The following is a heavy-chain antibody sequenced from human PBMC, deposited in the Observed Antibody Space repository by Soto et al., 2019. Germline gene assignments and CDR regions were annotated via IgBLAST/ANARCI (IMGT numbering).Heavy chain of an antibody. CDR1: GFTFSSYG. D-gene: IGHD3-10*01. CDR2: IWYDGSNK. V-gene: IGHV3-33*01. CDR3: ARHCYGSGSYYYYYGMDV. J-gene: IGHJ6*02. Sequence: GGSLRLSCAASGFTFSSYGMHWVRQAPGKGLEWVAVIWYDGSNKYYADSVKGRFTISRDNSKNTLYLQMNSLRAEDTAVYYCARHCYGSGSYYYYYGMDVWGQGTTVTVSS.